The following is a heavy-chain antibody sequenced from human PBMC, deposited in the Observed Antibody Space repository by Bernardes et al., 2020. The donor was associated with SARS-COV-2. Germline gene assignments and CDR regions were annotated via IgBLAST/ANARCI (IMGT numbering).Heavy chain of an antibody. Sequence: GGSLRLSCAASGFTFSSYWMSWVRQAPGKGLEWVANIKQDGSDRYYVDSVKDRFTVSRDNAKNTLYLQMNSLRVEDTALYYCARDLDSGMDVWGQGTTVTVSS. CDR1: GFTFSSYW. J-gene: IGHJ6*02. CDR2: IKQDGSDR. CDR3: ARDLDSGMDV. V-gene: IGHV3-7*01.